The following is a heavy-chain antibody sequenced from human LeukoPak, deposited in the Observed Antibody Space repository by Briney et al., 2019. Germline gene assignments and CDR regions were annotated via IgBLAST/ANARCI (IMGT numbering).Heavy chain of an antibody. CDR3: ATLDGIAVAATFDY. CDR1: GFAFSSYA. CDR2: ISGSGGST. J-gene: IGHJ4*02. D-gene: IGHD6-19*01. V-gene: IGHV3-23*01. Sequence: PGGSLRPSCAASGFAFSSYAMSWVRQAPGKGLEWVSAISGSGGSTYYADSVKGRFTISRDNSKNTLYLQMNSLRAEDTAVYYCATLDGIAVAATFDYWGQGTLVTVSS.